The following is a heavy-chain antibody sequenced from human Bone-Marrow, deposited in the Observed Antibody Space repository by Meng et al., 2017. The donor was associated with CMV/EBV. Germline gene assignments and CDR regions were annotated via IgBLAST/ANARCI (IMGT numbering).Heavy chain of an antibody. CDR2: IYYSGST. V-gene: IGHV4-61*01. J-gene: IGHJ4*02. Sequence: SGSGGSVSSVSYYWSWVRQPPGKGLEWIGYIYYSGSTNYNPSLKSRVTISVDTSKDQFSLKLSSVTAADTAVYYCARIDYGADYFDYWGQGALVTVSS. CDR1: GGSVSSVSYY. D-gene: IGHD4-17*01. CDR3: ARIDYGADYFDY.